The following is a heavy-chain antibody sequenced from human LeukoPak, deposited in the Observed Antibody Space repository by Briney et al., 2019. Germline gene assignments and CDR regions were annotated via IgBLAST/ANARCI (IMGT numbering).Heavy chain of an antibody. D-gene: IGHD2-2*01. CDR2: IYHSGST. J-gene: IGHJ4*02. CDR1: GGSIISSNW. CDR3: ARGGYCSSTSCYVFDS. V-gene: IGHV4-4*02. Sequence: SETLSLTCAVSGGSIISSNWWSWVRQPPGKGLEWIGEIYHSGSTNYNPSLKSRVTTTVDKSKSQSSLELPSVTAADTALYYCARGGYCSSTSCYVFDSWGQGTLVTVSS.